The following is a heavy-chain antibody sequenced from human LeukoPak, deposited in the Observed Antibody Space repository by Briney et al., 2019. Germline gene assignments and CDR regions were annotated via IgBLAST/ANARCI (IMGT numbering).Heavy chain of an antibody. D-gene: IGHD5-18*01. Sequence: ASVKVSCKASGYTFTSYAMHWVRQAPGRRLEWMGWINAGNGNTKYSQKFQGRVTITRDTSASTAYMELSSLRSEDTAVYYCAREPAMGPYYYYGMDVWGKGTTVTVSS. J-gene: IGHJ6*04. V-gene: IGHV1-3*01. CDR3: AREPAMGPYYYYGMDV. CDR1: GYTFTSYA. CDR2: INAGNGNT.